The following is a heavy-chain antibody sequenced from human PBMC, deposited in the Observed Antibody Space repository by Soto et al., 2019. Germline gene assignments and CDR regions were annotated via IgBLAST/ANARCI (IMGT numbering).Heavy chain of an antibody. D-gene: IGHD3-22*01. J-gene: IGHJ1*01. V-gene: IGHV3-23*01. CDR3: AKDYDYYDSSGYAEYFQH. CDR1: GFTFSSYA. CDR2: ISGSGGST. Sequence: GGSLRLSCAASGFTFSSYAMSWVRQAPGKGLEWVSAISGSGGSTYYADSVKGRFTISRDNSKNTLYLQMNSLRAEDTAVYYCAKDYDYYDSSGYAEYFQHWGQGTLVTVSS.